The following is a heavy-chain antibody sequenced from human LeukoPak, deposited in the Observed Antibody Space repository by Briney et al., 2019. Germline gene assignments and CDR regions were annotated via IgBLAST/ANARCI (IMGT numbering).Heavy chain of an antibody. D-gene: IGHD6-13*01. Sequence: GGSLRLSCTASGFTFDDYGMSWVRQAPGKGLEWVAVISYDGSNKYYADSVKGRFTISRDNSKNTLYLQMNSLRAEDTAVYYCAKDVGMLVNWFDPWGQGTLVTVSS. CDR2: ISYDGSNK. CDR3: AKDVGMLVNWFDP. CDR1: GFTFDDYG. J-gene: IGHJ5*02. V-gene: IGHV3-30*18.